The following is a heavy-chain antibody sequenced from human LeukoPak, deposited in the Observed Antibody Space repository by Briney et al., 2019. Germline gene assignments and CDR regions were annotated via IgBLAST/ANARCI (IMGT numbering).Heavy chain of an antibody. CDR3: ARDLQARVILYSLDF. CDR2: INPDSGST. D-gene: IGHD2-21*01. J-gene: IGHJ4*02. Sequence: ASVKVSCKASGHIFTTYYMHWVRQAPGQGLEWMGLINPDSGSTNYAQNFQGRVTMTRDTSTSTVYMELSSLRSEDTAVYYCARDLQARVILYSLDFWGQGTLVTVSS. CDR1: GHIFTTYY. V-gene: IGHV1-46*01.